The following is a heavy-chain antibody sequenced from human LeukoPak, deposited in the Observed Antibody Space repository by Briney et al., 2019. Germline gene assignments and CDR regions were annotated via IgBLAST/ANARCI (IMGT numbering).Heavy chain of an antibody. Sequence: GASVKVSCKASGGTFSSYAISWVRQAPGQGLEWMGGIIPIFGTANYAQKFQGRVTITTDESTSTAYMELSSLRSEDTAVYYCAKTDFWSGPAPYYFDYWGRGTLVTVSS. CDR1: GGTFSSYA. D-gene: IGHD3-3*01. V-gene: IGHV1-69*05. CDR3: AKTDFWSGPAPYYFDY. CDR2: IIPIFGTA. J-gene: IGHJ4*02.